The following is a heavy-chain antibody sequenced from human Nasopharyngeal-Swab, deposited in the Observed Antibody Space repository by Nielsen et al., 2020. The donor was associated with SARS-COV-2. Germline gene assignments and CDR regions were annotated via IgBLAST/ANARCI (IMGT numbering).Heavy chain of an antibody. Sequence: WIRQPPGKGLEWVSSISSSSSYIYYADSVKGRFTISRDNAKNSLYLQMNSLRAEATAVYYCARERGSSWYYFDYWGQGTLVTVSS. D-gene: IGHD6-13*01. CDR3: ARERGSSWYYFDY. V-gene: IGHV3-21*01. J-gene: IGHJ4*02. CDR2: ISSSSSYI.